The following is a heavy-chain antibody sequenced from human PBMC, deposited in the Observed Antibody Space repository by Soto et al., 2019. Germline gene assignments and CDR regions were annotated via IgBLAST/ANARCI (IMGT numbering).Heavy chain of an antibody. J-gene: IGHJ4*02. V-gene: IGHV3-9*01. Sequence: PWWSLRLSCTASGFTFDDYAMHWVRQAQGKGLEWVSGISWNSGSIGYADSVKGRFTISRDNAKNSLYLQMNSLRAEDTALYYCAKDILWESGYCDYWGQGTLVTVSS. D-gene: IGHD3-22*01. CDR2: ISWNSGSI. CDR1: GFTFDDYA. CDR3: AKDILWESGYCDY.